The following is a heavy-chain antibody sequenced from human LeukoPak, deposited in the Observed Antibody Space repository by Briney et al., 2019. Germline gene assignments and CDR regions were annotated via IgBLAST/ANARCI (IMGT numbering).Heavy chain of an antibody. J-gene: IGHJ4*02. V-gene: IGHV4-59*01. Sequence: PSETLSLTCTVSGGSISSYYWSWIRQPPGKGLEWIGYIYYSGSTNYNPSLKSRVTISVDTSKNQFSLKLSSVTAADTAVSYCARGGYYDNEFDYWGQGTLVTVSS. CDR2: IYYSGST. D-gene: IGHD3-22*01. CDR3: ARGGYYDNEFDY. CDR1: GGSISSYY.